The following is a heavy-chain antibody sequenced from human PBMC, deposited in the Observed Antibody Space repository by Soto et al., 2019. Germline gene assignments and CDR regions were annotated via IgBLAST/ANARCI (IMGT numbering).Heavy chain of an antibody. CDR2: ISGGGGST. V-gene: IGHV3-23*01. CDR1: GFTFSSYA. CDR3: AKDRRIGAVAGKLFDY. Sequence: GGSLRLSCAASGFTFSSYAMSWVRQAPGKGLEWVSAISGGGGSTYYSDSVKGRFTISRDNSKNTLYLQINSLRAEDTAVYSRAKDRRIGAVAGKLFDYWGQGTLVTVSS. D-gene: IGHD6-19*01. J-gene: IGHJ4*02.